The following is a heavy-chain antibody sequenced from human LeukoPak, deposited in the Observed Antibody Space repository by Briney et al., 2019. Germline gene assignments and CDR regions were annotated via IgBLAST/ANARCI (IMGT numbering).Heavy chain of an antibody. Sequence: SETLSLTCAVYGASFSGFYWSWIRQSPGKGLEWIGEINHSGSTNYNPSLKSPVTISVDTSKNQFSLKLSSVTAEDTAVYYCAELGITMIGGVWGKGTTVTISS. D-gene: IGHD3-10*02. V-gene: IGHV4-34*01. CDR2: INHSGST. CDR1: GASFSGFY. J-gene: IGHJ6*04. CDR3: AELGITMIGGV.